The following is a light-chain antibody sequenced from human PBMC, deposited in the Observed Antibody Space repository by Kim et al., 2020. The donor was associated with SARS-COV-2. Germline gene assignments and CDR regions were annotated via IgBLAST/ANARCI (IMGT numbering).Light chain of an antibody. V-gene: IGKV4-1*01. CDR1: QTVSDNRNY. J-gene: IGKJ5*01. CDR2: WTS. Sequence: DIVMTQSPDSLAVSLGERATINCRSSQTVSDNRNYIAWYQQKPGQPPKLLIFWTSTRESGVPDRFRGSGSGTEFALTISNLQAEDVAVYYCQQYYSSPITFGQGTRVEIK. CDR3: QQYYSSPIT.